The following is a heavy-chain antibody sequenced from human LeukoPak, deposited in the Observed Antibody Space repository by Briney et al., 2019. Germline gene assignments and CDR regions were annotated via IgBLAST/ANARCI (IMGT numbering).Heavy chain of an antibody. D-gene: IGHD2-15*01. CDR1: GFTFSGSA. CDR3: TSPYCSGGSCPFS. V-gene: IGHV3-73*01. Sequence: GGSLRLSCAASGFTFSGSAMHWVRQASGKGLEWVGRIRSKANSYATAYAASVKGRFTISRDDSKNTAYLQMNSLKTEDTAVYYCTSPYCSGGSCPFSWGQGTLVTVSS. J-gene: IGHJ4*02. CDR2: IRSKANSYAT.